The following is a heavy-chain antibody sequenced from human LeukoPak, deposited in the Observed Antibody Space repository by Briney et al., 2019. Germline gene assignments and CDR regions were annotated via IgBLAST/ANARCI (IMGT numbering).Heavy chain of an antibody. CDR2: ISSSGSTI. V-gene: IGHV3-11*01. D-gene: IGHD6-19*01. Sequence: GGSLRLSCAASGFTFSDYYMSWIRQAPGKGLEWVSYISSSGSTIYYADSVKGRFTISRDNAKNSLYLQMNSLRAEDTAVYYCARDSLSGWYPNSLDPWGQGTLVTVSS. J-gene: IGHJ5*02. CDR1: GFTFSDYY. CDR3: ARDSLSGWYPNSLDP.